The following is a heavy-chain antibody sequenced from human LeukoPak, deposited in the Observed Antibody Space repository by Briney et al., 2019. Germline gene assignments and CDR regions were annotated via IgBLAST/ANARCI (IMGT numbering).Heavy chain of an antibody. D-gene: IGHD2-15*01. V-gene: IGHV4-39*07. CDR3: ARVCSGGSCYRAFDI. CDR1: GGSFSNSNYY. Sequence: SETLSLTCTVSGGSFSNSNYYWAWIRQPPGKGLEWIGSIYYSGSTYYNTSLKSRVTISVDTSKNQFSLKLSSVTAADTAVYYCARVCSGGSCYRAFDIWGQGTMVTVSS. J-gene: IGHJ3*02. CDR2: IYYSGST.